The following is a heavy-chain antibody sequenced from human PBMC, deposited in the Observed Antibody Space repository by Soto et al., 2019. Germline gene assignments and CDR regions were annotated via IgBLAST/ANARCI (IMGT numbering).Heavy chain of an antibody. J-gene: IGHJ6*02. CDR2: IRSKPYDGTT. D-gene: IGHD3-10*01. CDR1: GFTFGDYA. V-gene: IGHV3-49*03. CDR3: AKDLFSMVRGASYYSYGMDV. Sequence: GGSLRLSCTASGFTFGDYAMSWFRQAPGKALEWVGFIRSKPYDGTTEYAASAKGRFTISRDDSKSIAYLQMNSLKTEDTAVYYCAKDLFSMVRGASYYSYGMDVWGQGTTVTVSS.